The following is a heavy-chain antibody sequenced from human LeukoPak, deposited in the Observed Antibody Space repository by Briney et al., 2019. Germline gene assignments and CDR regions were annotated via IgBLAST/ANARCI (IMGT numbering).Heavy chain of an antibody. CDR1: GGSFSGHY. D-gene: IGHD6-6*01. V-gene: IGHV3-30*18. Sequence: LSLTCAVYGGSFSGHYWSWIRQAPGKGLEWVAVISYDGSNKYYADSVKGRFTISRDNSKNTLYLQMNSLRAEDTAVYYCAKDRWSSSSGFDYWGQGTLVTVSS. CDR3: AKDRWSSSSGFDY. CDR2: ISYDGSNK. J-gene: IGHJ4*02.